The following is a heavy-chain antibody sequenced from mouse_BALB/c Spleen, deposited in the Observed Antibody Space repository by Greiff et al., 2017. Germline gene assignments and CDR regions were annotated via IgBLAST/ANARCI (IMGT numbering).Heavy chain of an antibody. CDR1: GYSITSDYA. J-gene: IGHJ2*01. V-gene: IGHV3-2*02. Sequence: EVKLVESGPGLVKPSQSLSLTCTVTGYSITSDYAWYWIRQFPGNKLEWMGYISYSGITSYNPSLKSRISITRDTSKNQFFLQLNSVTTEDTATYYCAREVAPYYFDAWGEGTTLTVSS. D-gene: IGHD1-1*02. CDR3: AREVAPYYFDA. CDR2: ISYSGIT.